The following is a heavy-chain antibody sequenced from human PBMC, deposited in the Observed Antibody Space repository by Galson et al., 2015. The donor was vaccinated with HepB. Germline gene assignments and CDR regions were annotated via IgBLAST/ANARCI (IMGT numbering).Heavy chain of an antibody. CDR2: IIPPFGAP. Sequence: SVKVSCKASGGTFNYFALTWVRQAPGLGLEWMGGIIPPFGAPNYAQKFQGRVTVSADESTNTGFMELSSLTSEDTAVYFCARLGRFVFGDSFDIWGQGTMVAVSS. CDR1: GGTFNYFA. J-gene: IGHJ3*02. V-gene: IGHV1-69*13. D-gene: IGHD3-16*01. CDR3: ARLGRFVFGDSFDI.